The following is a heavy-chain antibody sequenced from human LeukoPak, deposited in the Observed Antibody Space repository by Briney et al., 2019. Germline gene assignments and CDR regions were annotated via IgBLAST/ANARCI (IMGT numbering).Heavy chain of an antibody. V-gene: IGHV4-59*01. D-gene: IGHD6-13*01. CDR1: GGSISSYY. Sequence: PSETLSLTCTVSGGSISSYYWSWIRQPPGKGLEWIGYIYYSGSTNYNPSLKSRVTISVDTSKNQFSLELSSVTAADTAVYYCASSPSIAAAFDYWGQGTLVSVSS. CDR3: ASSPSIAAAFDY. J-gene: IGHJ4*02. CDR2: IYYSGST.